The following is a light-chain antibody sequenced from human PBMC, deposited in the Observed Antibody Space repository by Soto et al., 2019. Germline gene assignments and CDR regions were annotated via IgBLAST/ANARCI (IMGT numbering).Light chain of an antibody. CDR2: EVS. J-gene: IGLJ3*02. CDR1: SSDVGGYNY. V-gene: IGLV2-8*01. CDR3: SSYAGSNNLV. Sequence: QLVLTQPPSASGSPGQSVTISCTGTSSDVGGYNYVSWYQQHPGKAPKLMIYEVSERPSGVSDRFSGSKSGNTASLTVSGLQADDEADYYCSSYAGSNNLVFGGGTQLTVL.